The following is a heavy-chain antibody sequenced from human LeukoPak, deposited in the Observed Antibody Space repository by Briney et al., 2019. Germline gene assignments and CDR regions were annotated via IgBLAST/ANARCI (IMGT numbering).Heavy chain of an antibody. V-gene: IGHV4-4*07. CDR2: IYTSGST. CDR1: GGSISSYY. CDR3: ARATIFGVVSYYMDV. Sequence: SETLSLTCTVSGGSISSYYWSWIRQPAGKGLEWIGRIYTSGSTNYNPSLKSRVTMSVDTSKNQFSLKLSSVTAADTAVYYCARATIFGVVSYYMDVWGKGTTVTVSS. D-gene: IGHD3-3*01. J-gene: IGHJ6*03.